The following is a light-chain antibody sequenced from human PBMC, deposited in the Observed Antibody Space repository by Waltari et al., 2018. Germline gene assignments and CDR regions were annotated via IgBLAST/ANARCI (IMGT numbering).Light chain of an antibody. CDR2: GAS. V-gene: IGKV1-39*01. CDR3: QQSDT. CDR1: QTNLEY. Sequence: DIEMTQSPSSLSESVGESVTITCRASQTNLEYLNWYQQKPGKAPKLLIYGASSLQSGVPSRFSGSGSGTDFTFSITSLQPEDSATYYCQQSDTFGGGTKVEIK. J-gene: IGKJ4*01.